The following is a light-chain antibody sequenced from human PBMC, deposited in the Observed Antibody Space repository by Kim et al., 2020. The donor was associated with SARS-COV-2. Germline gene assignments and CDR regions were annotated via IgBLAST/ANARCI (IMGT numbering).Light chain of an antibody. CDR1: SSNIGTNF. CDR2: DTN. J-gene: IGLJ2*01. Sequence: QSVLTQPLSVSAAPGQKVTISCSGSSSNIGTNFVSWYQQFPGTAPKILISDTNKRPSGSPDRFSGSKSGTSATLGITGLQTGDEADYYCAAWDSSVSAVAFGGGTQLTVL. V-gene: IGLV1-51*01. CDR3: AAWDSSVSAVA.